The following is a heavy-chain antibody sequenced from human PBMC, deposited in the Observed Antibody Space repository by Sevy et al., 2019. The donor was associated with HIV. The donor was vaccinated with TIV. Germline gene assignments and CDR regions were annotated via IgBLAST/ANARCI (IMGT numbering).Heavy chain of an antibody. D-gene: IGHD3-3*01. Sequence: SETLSLTCTVSGGSISSYYWSWIRQPPGKGLEWIGYIYYSGSTNYNPSLKSRVTISVDTSKNQFSLKLSSVTAADTAVYYCPRDIDFWSGLTDWGQATLVTVSS. CDR1: GGSISSYY. J-gene: IGHJ4*02. CDR2: IYYSGST. V-gene: IGHV4-59*01. CDR3: PRDIDFWSGLTD.